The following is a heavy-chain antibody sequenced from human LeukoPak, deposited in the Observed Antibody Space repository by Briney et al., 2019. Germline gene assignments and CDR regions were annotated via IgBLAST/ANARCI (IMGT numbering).Heavy chain of an antibody. V-gene: IGHV3-33*01. CDR2: IWYGGSNK. CDR3: ARQSRYYDSSGYFY. Sequence: GGSLRLSCAASGFTFSSYGMHWVRQAPGKGLEWVAVIWYGGSNKYYADSVKGRFTISRDNSKNTLYLQMNSLRAEDTAVYYCARQSRYYDSSGYFYWGQGTLVTVSS. CDR1: GFTFSSYG. D-gene: IGHD3-22*01. J-gene: IGHJ4*02.